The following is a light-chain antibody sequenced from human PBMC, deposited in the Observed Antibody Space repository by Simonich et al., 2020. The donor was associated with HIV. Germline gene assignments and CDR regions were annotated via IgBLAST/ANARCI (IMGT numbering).Light chain of an antibody. CDR2: WAA. J-gene: IGKJ1*01. V-gene: IGKV4-1*01. CDR3: QQYYSPPRT. Sequence: DIVMTQSPDSLAVSLGERATINCKSSQSVLYSYNNKNYLAWYQQKPGQPPKLLISWAAARESGVPHRFVGPGYGTDFTLTISSLQAADVSVYCGQQYYSPPRTFGQWTKVENK. CDR1: QSVLYSYNNKNY.